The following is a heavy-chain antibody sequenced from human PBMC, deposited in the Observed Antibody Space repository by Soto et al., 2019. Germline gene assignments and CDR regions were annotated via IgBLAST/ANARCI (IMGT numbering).Heavy chain of an antibody. V-gene: IGHV3-30-3*01. CDR2: ISYDGSNK. D-gene: IGHD5-18*01. J-gene: IGHJ4*02. Sequence: PGGSLRLSCAASGFTFSSYAMHWVRQAPGKGLEWVAVISYDGSNKYYADSVKGRFTISRDNSKNTLYLQMNSLRAEDTAVYYCARDGAPQTAPISHIDYWGQGTLVTVSS. CDR1: GFTFSSYA. CDR3: ARDGAPQTAPISHIDY.